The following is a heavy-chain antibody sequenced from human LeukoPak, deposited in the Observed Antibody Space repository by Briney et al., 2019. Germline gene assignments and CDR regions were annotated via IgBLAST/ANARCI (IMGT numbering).Heavy chain of an antibody. CDR3: ARSPSGYRFDS. CDR2: ISNSGST. D-gene: IGHD3-22*01. CDR1: GGSVNRGTFF. V-gene: IGHV4-61*01. Sequence: SETLSLICAVSGGSVNRGTFFWTWIRQPPGKGLEWIGYISNSGSTNYNPSLKSRVTISSDTSKTQFSLRLTSVTAADTAVYYCARSPSGYRFDSWGQGTLVTVSS. J-gene: IGHJ4*02.